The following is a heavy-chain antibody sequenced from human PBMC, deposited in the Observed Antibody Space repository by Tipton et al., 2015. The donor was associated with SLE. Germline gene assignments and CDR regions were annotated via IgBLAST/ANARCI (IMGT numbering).Heavy chain of an antibody. CDR2: IKPDGREI. Sequence: SLRLSCAASGFTFSSSWMSWLRPAPGKGLEWVANIKPDGREIYYVDSVKGRFTISRDNAKTSLYLQMDGLRVGDTAVYYCARDGSGWSITWGQGTLVTVSS. CDR3: ARDGSGWSIT. D-gene: IGHD6-19*01. CDR1: GFTFSSSW. V-gene: IGHV3-7*01. J-gene: IGHJ5*02.